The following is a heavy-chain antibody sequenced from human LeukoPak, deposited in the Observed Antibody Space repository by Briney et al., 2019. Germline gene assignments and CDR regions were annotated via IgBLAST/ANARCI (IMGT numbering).Heavy chain of an antibody. J-gene: IGHJ6*02. D-gene: IGHD6-19*01. V-gene: IGHV3-23*01. CDR1: GFTFSSYA. Sequence: GGSLRLSCAASGFTFSSYAMSWVRQAPGKGLEWVSAISGSGGSTYYADSVKGRFTISRDNSKNTLYLQMNSLRAEDTAVYYCAGTVAGLGNYYYGMDVWGQGTTVTVSS. CDR3: AGTVAGLGNYYYGMDV. CDR2: ISGSGGST.